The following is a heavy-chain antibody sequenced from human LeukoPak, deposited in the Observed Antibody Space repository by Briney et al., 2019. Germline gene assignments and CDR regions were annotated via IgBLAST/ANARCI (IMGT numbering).Heavy chain of an antibody. Sequence: GGSLRLSCAASGFTFSDTWMTWVRQAPGKGLECVGFIQSKTDGGTTDSATPVKGRFTISRDDSKNTLYLQMNSLKTEDTAVYYCTTWSSQFDYWGQGNLVTVSS. CDR2: IQSKTDGGTT. V-gene: IGHV3-15*01. CDR1: GFTFSDTW. J-gene: IGHJ4*02. D-gene: IGHD6-6*01. CDR3: TTWSSQFDY.